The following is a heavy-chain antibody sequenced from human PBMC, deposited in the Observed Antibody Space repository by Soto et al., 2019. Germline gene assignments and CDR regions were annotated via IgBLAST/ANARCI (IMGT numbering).Heavy chain of an antibody. CDR3: AREYYDFWSGHYTVDY. D-gene: IGHD3-3*01. V-gene: IGHV3-74*01. J-gene: IGHJ4*02. CDR2: INSDGSST. Sequence: CLRLSCAASGFTFSSYWMHWVRQAPGKGLVWVSRINSDGSSTSYADSVKGRFTISRDNAKNTLYLQMNSLRAEDTAVYYCAREYYDFWSGHYTVDYWGQGTLVTVSS. CDR1: GFTFSSYW.